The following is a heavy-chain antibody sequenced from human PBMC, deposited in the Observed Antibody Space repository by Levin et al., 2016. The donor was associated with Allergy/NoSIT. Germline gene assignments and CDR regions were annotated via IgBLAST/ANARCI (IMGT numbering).Heavy chain of an antibody. Sequence: GGSLRLSCAASGFTFDDYAMHWVRQAPGKGLEWVSGISWNSGSIGYADSVKGRFTISRDNAKNSLYLQMNSLRAEDTALYYCAGGVANYYYGMDVWGQGTTVTVSS. CDR3: AGGVANYYYGMDV. CDR2: ISWNSGSI. D-gene: IGHD3-16*01. J-gene: IGHJ6*02. V-gene: IGHV3-9*01. CDR1: GFTFDDYA.